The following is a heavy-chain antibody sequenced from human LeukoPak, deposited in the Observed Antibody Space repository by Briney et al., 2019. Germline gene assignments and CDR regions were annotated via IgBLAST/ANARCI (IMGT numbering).Heavy chain of an antibody. J-gene: IGHJ6*03. Sequence: SETLSLTCAVYGGSFSGYYWSWIRQPPGKGLEWIGEINHSGSTNYNPSLKSRVTISVDTSKNQFSLKLSSVTAADTAAYYCARNFGSGTLYYYYYMDVWGKGTTVTVSS. CDR3: ARNFGSGTLYYYYYMDV. CDR1: GGSFSGYY. D-gene: IGHD3-10*01. CDR2: INHSGST. V-gene: IGHV4-34*01.